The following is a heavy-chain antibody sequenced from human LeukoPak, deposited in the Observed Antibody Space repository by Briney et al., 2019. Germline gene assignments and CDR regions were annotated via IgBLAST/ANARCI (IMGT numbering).Heavy chain of an antibody. J-gene: IGHJ3*02. CDR1: GGSISSSSYY. D-gene: IGHD3-22*01. CDR2: IYYSGSA. Sequence: PSETLSLTCTVSGGSISSSSYYWGWIRQPPGKGLEWIGSIYYSGSAYYNPSLKSRVTISVDTSKNQFSLKLSSVTAADTAVYYCAGRAGYYDSPLGAFDIWGQGTMVTVSS. CDR3: AGRAGYYDSPLGAFDI. V-gene: IGHV4-39*01.